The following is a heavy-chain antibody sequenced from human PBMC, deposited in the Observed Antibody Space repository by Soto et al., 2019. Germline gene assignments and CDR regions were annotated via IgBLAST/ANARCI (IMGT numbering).Heavy chain of an antibody. J-gene: IGHJ3*02. CDR3: ARSADIAAAGTGVAFDI. V-gene: IGHV1-18*01. Sequence: QVQLVQSGAEVKKPGASVKVSCKASGYTFTSYGISWVRQAPGQGLEWMGWISAYNGNTNYAQKLQGRVTMTTDTSTSTAYMELRSLRSDDTAVYYCARSADIAAAGTGVAFDIWGQGTMVTVSS. CDR1: GYTFTSYG. D-gene: IGHD6-13*01. CDR2: ISAYNGNT.